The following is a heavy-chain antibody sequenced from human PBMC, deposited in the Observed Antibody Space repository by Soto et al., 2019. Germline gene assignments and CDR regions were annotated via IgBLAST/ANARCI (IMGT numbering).Heavy chain of an antibody. J-gene: IGHJ4*02. Sequence: QVQLQQWGAGLLKPSETLSLTCAVYGGSFSGYYWSWIRQPPGKGLEWIGEINHSGSTNYNPSLKSRVTISVDTAKNQFSLKLSSVTAAYTAVYSCARPVAVAGFDYWGQGTLVTVSS. D-gene: IGHD6-19*01. CDR3: ARPVAVAGFDY. V-gene: IGHV4-34*01. CDR1: GGSFSGYY. CDR2: INHSGST.